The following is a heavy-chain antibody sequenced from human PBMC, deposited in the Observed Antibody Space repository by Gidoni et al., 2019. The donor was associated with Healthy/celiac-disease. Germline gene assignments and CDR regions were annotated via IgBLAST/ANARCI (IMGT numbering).Heavy chain of an antibody. CDR2: IYYSGST. Sequence: QLQLQESGPGLVKPSETLSLTCTVSGGSIRSSSYYWGWIRQPPGKGLEWIGSIYYSGSTYYNPSLKSRVTISVDTSKNQFSLKLSSVTAADTAVYYCARHLTIFGVADWYFDLWGRGTLVTVSS. CDR3: ARHLTIFGVADWYFDL. J-gene: IGHJ2*01. V-gene: IGHV4-39*01. CDR1: GGSIRSSSYY. D-gene: IGHD3-3*01.